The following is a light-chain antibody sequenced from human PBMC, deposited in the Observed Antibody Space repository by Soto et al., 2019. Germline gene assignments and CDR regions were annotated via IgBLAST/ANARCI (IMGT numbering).Light chain of an antibody. CDR1: QSVSSSY. CDR3: QQYGSSPWT. J-gene: IGKJ1*01. Sequence: EIVLTQSPGTLSLSPGERATLSCRASQSVSSSYLAWYQQKPGQAPRLLIYGASSRATGIPDRFSGSGSGTDFTRTISRLEPGDFAVYYCQQYGSSPWTFGQGTKVGIK. V-gene: IGKV3-20*01. CDR2: GAS.